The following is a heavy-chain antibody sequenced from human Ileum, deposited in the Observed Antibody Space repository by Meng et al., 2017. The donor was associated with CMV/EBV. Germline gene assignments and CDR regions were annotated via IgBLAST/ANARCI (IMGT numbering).Heavy chain of an antibody. V-gene: IGHV4-59*01. CDR1: GGSISTYY. D-gene: IGHD1-26*01. CDR3: AREKTQSYYPSQYFDY. Sequence: QVQLQESGPGLVKPSETLSLTCTVSGGSISTYYWSWFRQPPGKGLEWIGYIFYPTSTNYDPALKSRVTISLDTSNKQFSLRLSSVTAADTAIYYCAREKTQSYYPSQYFDYWGQGTLVTVSS. J-gene: IGHJ4*02. CDR2: IFYPTST.